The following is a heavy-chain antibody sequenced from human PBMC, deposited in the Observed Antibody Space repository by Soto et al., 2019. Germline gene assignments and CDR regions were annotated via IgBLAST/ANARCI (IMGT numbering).Heavy chain of an antibody. J-gene: IGHJ4*02. Sequence: QVQLQESGPGLVQPSQTLSLTCTVSGASIGRGSYYWSWIRQYPGEGLVWIGHIYDSGRTYYNPSLESRVSISIDTSKNEFSLTLTSVTAADTAVYYCARLTTIITGAFDDWGLGTVVTVSS. CDR3: ARLTTIITGAFDD. CDR1: GASIGRGSYY. CDR2: IYDSGRT. V-gene: IGHV4-31*03. D-gene: IGHD7-27*01.